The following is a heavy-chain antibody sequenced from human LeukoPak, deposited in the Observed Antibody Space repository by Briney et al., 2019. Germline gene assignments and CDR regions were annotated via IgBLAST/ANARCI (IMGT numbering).Heavy chain of an antibody. CDR2: IYYSGST. CDR1: GGSISSYY. J-gene: IGHJ4*02. D-gene: IGHD1-26*01. V-gene: IGHV4-59*08. CDR3: ARQPHIVGAAFDY. Sequence: SETLSLTCTVSGGSISSYYWSWIRQPPGKGLKWIGYIYYSGSTNYNPSLKSRVTISVDTSKNQFSLKLSSVTAADTAVYYCARQPHIVGAAFDYWGQGTLVTVSS.